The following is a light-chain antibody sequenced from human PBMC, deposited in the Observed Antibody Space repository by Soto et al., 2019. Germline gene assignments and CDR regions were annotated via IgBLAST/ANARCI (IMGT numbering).Light chain of an antibody. CDR1: ESVSSI. V-gene: IGKV3-15*01. CDR3: QQYNNWPRAT. Sequence: ENVLTQSPGTLSVSPGERATLSCRASESVSSIYVAWYQQKPGQAPRLLLFRASIRATGFPARFSGSGSGTEFNITISSLQSEDSAIYYCQQYNNWPRATFGGGTKVDIK. J-gene: IGKJ4*01. CDR2: RAS.